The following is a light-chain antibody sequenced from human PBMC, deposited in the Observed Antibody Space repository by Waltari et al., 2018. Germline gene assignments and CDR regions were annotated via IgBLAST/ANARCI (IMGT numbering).Light chain of an antibody. V-gene: IGKV4-1*01. CDR1: QSVLFNFNNKNY. J-gene: IGKJ1*01. Sequence: EIVMTQSPDSLAVSLGERATINCKYSQSVLFNFNNKNYLGWYQHKPGRPPKPLIYWASTRESGVPDRFSGSGSGTDFNLTISSLQAEDVAVYYCQQYYSLPWAFGQGTKVEIK. CDR3: QQYYSLPWA. CDR2: WAS.